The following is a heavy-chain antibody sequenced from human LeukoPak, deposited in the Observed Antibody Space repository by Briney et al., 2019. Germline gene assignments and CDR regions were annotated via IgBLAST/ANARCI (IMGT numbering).Heavy chain of an antibody. J-gene: IGHJ3*02. V-gene: IGHV4-59*08. Sequence: PSETLSLTCTASGGSINTYYWSWIRQPPGKGLEWIAYVRANGENNYNPSLKSRVAISLDTANDQISLTLNFVTAADTAIYYCARQPANTAAFDIWGLGTMVTVSS. CDR3: ARQPANTAAFDI. CDR1: GGSINTYY. CDR2: VRANGEN. D-gene: IGHD5-18*01.